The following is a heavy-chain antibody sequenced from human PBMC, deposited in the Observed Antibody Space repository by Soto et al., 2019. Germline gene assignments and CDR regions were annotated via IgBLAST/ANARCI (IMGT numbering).Heavy chain of an antibody. CDR3: ATRGRSLGYYYGMDV. CDR1: GYTFTSYA. V-gene: IGHV1-3*01. J-gene: IGHJ6*02. D-gene: IGHD3-10*01. Sequence: QVQLVQSGAEVKKPGASVKVSCKASGYTFTSYAMHWVRQAPGQRLEWMGWINAGNGNTKYSQKFQGRVTITRDTFASTASMELSSLRSEDTAVYYCATRGRSLGYYYGMDVWGQGTTVTVSS. CDR2: INAGNGNT.